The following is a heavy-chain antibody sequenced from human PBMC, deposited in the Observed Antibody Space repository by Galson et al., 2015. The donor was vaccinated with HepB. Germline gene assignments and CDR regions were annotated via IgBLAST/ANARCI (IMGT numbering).Heavy chain of an antibody. Sequence: SVKVSCKASGGTFSSYAISWVRQAPGQGLEWMGRIIPILGIANYAQKFQGRVTITADKSTSTAYMELSSLRSEDTAVYYCATLGAAYCGGDCYSDPFGDYWSQGTLVTVSS. V-gene: IGHV1-69*04. CDR2: IIPILGIA. CDR3: ATLGAAYCGGDCYSDPFGDY. J-gene: IGHJ4*02. CDR1: GGTFSSYA. D-gene: IGHD2-21*02.